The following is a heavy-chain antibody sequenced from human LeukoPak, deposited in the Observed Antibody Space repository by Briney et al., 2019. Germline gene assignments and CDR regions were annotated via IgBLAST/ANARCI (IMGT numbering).Heavy chain of an antibody. CDR2: ISAYNGNT. J-gene: IGHJ4*02. V-gene: IGHV1-18*01. Sequence: GASVKVSCKASGYTFTSYGISWVRQAPGQGLEWMGWISAYNGNTNYAQKFQGRVTMTRDTSISTAYMDLSRLTSDDTAVFYCVRFSGSSNFDSWGQGTLVTVSS. CDR1: GYTFTSYG. CDR3: VRFSGSSNFDS. D-gene: IGHD1-26*01.